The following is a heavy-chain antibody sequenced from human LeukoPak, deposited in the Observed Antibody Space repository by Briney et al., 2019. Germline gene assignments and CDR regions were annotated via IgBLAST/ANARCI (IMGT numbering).Heavy chain of an antibody. D-gene: IGHD6-6*01. V-gene: IGHV4-34*01. CDR1: GGSFSGYY. Sequence: SETLSVTCAVYGGSFSGYYWSWIRQPPGKGLEWIGEINHSGSTNYNPSLKSRVTISVDTSKNQFSLKLSAVTAADTAVYYCARGDELIAARQIDYWGQGPLVTV. CDR2: INHSGST. CDR3: ARGDELIAARQIDY. J-gene: IGHJ4*02.